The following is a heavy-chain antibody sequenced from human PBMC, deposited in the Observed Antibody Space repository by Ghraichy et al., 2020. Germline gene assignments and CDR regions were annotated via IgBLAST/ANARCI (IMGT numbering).Heavy chain of an antibody. CDR2: ISGSGGST. J-gene: IGHJ6*02. V-gene: IGHV3-23*01. D-gene: IGHD6-13*01. Sequence: GGSLRLSCAASGFTFSNYVMSWVRQAPGNGLEWVSGISGSGGSTYYTESLKGRFTIARDNSKNTLILQMNSLRAEDTAVYYCAKGIAAGTTTISYYYNGMDIWGQGTKVTVSS. CDR3: AKGIAAGTTTISYYYNGMDI. CDR1: GFTFSNYV.